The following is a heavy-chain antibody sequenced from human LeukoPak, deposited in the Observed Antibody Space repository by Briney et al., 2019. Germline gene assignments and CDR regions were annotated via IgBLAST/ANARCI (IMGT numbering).Heavy chain of an antibody. CDR3: ARDRSDYYGSGRFDP. D-gene: IGHD3-10*01. CDR1: GFTFSSYR. J-gene: IGHJ5*02. Sequence: GGSLRLSCAASGFTFSSYRMHWVRQAPGKGLVCVLRINSDGSSTSYADSVKGRFTISRDNAKNTLYLQMNSLRAEDTAVYYCARDRSDYYGSGRFDPWGQGTLVTVSS. CDR2: INSDGSST. V-gene: IGHV3-74*01.